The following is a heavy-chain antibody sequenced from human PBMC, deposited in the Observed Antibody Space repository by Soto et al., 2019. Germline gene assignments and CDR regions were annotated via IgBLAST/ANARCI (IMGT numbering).Heavy chain of an antibody. J-gene: IGHJ4*02. CDR1: GFTFGDYA. D-gene: IGHD3-3*01. Sequence: GGSLRLSCTASGFTFGDYAISWFRQAPGKGLEWVGFIRSKAYGGTTEYAASVKGRFTISRDDSKSIAYLQMNSLKTEDTAVYYCTRRSFGVVITYYFDYWGQGTLVTVSS. V-gene: IGHV3-49*03. CDR2: IRSKAYGGTT. CDR3: TRRSFGVVITYYFDY.